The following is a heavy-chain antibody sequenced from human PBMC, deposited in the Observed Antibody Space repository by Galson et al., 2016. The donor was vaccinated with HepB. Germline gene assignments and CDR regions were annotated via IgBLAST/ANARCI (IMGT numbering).Heavy chain of an antibody. V-gene: IGHV3-53*01. D-gene: IGHD2-15*01. Sequence: SLRLSCAASGISVSNNDMSWVRQDPGKWLEWLSVIYSVGSTNYADSVKGRFTLSRDNSKNTVYLQMNSLRAEDTAVYYCSRGIVAAVWGQGTLVTVSS. CDR1: GISVSNND. CDR3: SRGIVAAV. J-gene: IGHJ4*02. CDR2: IYSVGST.